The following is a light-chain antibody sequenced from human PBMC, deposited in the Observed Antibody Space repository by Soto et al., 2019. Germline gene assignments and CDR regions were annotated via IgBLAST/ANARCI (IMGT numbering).Light chain of an antibody. Sequence: QSVLTQPASVSGSPGQSITISCTGTSSDVGGYNYVSWYQQHPGKAPKLMIYDVSNRPSGVSNRFSGSKSGNTASLNISGLQAEDEADYYCSSYTRSSTLVVFGGWTKLTVL. CDR2: DVS. CDR3: SSYTRSSTLVV. V-gene: IGLV2-14*01. CDR1: SSDVGGYNY. J-gene: IGLJ2*01.